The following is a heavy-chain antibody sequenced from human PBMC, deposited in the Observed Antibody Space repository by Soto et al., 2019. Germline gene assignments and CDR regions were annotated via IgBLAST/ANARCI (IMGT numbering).Heavy chain of an antibody. CDR1: GFTFSSYG. V-gene: IGHV3-33*01. Sequence: GGSLRLSCSAPGFTFSSYGMHWVRQALGKGLEWVSDMWSSRSNKYYADSVKGRFTISRDNAKNSLYLQMNSLRDEDTAVYYCARDLWDIVVVPAAIVGFDYWGQGTLVTVSS. D-gene: IGHD2-2*02. CDR3: ARDLWDIVVVPAAIVGFDY. J-gene: IGHJ4*02. CDR2: MWSSRSNK.